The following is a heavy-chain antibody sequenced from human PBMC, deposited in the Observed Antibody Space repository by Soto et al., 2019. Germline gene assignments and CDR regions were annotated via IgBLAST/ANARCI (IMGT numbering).Heavy chain of an antibody. V-gene: IGHV4-30-4*01. J-gene: IGHJ4*02. CDR3: ARGRDCSTSSCSLDLRLGYYFDK. CDR1: GGSISSGDYY. CDR2: IYYGRST. Sequence: PSETLSLTCTVSGGSISSGDYYWSWIRQPPGKGLEWIGYIYYGRSTYYNPSLMSRVTISVDTSKNQFSLKLSSVTAADTAVYYCARGRDCSTSSCSLDLRLGYYFDKWGQGTLVTVSS. D-gene: IGHD2-2*01.